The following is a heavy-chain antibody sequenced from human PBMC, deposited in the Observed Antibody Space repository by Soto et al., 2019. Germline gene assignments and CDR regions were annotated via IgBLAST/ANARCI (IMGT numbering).Heavy chain of an antibody. CDR1: GFTFSSYS. CDR2: ISSSSSTI. V-gene: IGHV3-48*01. D-gene: IGHD6-6*01. Sequence: EVQLVESGGGLVQPGGSLRLSCAASGFTFSSYSMNWVRQAPGKGLEWVSYISSSSSTIYYADSVKGRFTISRDNAKNPLYRQMNSLRAEDTAVYYCARATPYSSCVWFDYWGQGTLVTVSS. J-gene: IGHJ4*02. CDR3: ARATPYSSCVWFDY.